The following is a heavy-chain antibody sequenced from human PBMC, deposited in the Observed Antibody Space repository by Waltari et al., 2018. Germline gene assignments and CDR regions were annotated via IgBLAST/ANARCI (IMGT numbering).Heavy chain of an antibody. CDR1: GFTFSSYS. V-gene: IGHV3-21*01. J-gene: IGHJ4*02. CDR3: ARDRDIAAAGEEFDY. D-gene: IGHD6-13*01. Sequence: EVQLVESGGGLVKPGGSLRLSCAASGFTFSSYSMNWVRQAPGKGVEWVSSIRSKSSYIYYADSVKSRFTISRDNAKNSLYLQMNSLRAEDTAVYYCARDRDIAAAGEEFDYWGQGTLVTVSS. CDR2: IRSKSSYI.